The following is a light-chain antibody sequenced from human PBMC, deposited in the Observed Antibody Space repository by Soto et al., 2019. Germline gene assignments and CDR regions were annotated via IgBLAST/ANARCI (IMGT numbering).Light chain of an antibody. V-gene: IGLV2-14*01. CDR2: DVS. CDR1: SSDIGGYSY. J-gene: IGLJ1*01. CDR3: TSYTSSTTYV. Sequence: QSVLTQPASVSASPGQSITISCTGTSSDIGGYSYVSWYQQHPGKAPKLIIYDVSNRPSGISNRFSGSKSGNTASLAISGLQAEDEADYYCTSYTSSTTYVFGTGTKVTVL.